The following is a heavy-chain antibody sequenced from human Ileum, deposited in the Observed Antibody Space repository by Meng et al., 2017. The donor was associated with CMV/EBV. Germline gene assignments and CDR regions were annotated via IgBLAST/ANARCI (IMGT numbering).Heavy chain of an antibody. Sequence: ASGFTFSSYAMSWVRQAPGKGLEWVSVIYSGGSSTYYADSVKGRFTISRDNSKNTLYLQMNSLRAEDTAVYYCAKEVGSGATIFFDYWGQGTLVTVSS. D-gene: IGHD3-3*01. V-gene: IGHV3-23*03. CDR3: AKEVGSGATIFFDY. CDR1: GFTFSSYA. J-gene: IGHJ4*02. CDR2: IYSGGSST.